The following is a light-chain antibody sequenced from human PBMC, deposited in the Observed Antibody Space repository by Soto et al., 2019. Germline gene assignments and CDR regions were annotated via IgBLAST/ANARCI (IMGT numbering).Light chain of an antibody. V-gene: IGKV3-15*01. CDR3: QQYSNWPRT. J-gene: IGKJ1*01. CDR1: QSININ. Sequence: EIVMTQSPATLSVSPGERATLSCRASQSININLAWYQQKPGQAPRLLIFGASTRAAGIPARFSGSGSGTEFTLAINSLQSEDSAVYYCQQYSNWPRTFGQGTKVDIK. CDR2: GAS.